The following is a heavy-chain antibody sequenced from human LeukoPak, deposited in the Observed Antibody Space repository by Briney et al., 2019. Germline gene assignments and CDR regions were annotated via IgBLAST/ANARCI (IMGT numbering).Heavy chain of an antibody. J-gene: IGHJ4*02. Sequence: PGGSLRLSCAASGFTFSSYGMHGVRQAPGKGLEWVAVIWYDGSNKYYADSVKGRFTISRDNSKNTLYLQMNSLRAEDTAVYYCARGLNSGYSYGYPFDYWGQGTLVTVSS. V-gene: IGHV3-33*01. CDR2: IWYDGSNK. D-gene: IGHD5-18*01. CDR3: ARGLNSGYSYGYPFDY. CDR1: GFTFSSYG.